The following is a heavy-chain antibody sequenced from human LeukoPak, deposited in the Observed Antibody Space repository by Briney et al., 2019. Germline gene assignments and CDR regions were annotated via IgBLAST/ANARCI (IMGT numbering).Heavy chain of an antibody. J-gene: IGHJ6*02. Sequence: SETLSLTCAVYGGSFSGYYWSWIRQPPGKGLEWIGEINHSGSTNYNPSLKSRVTISVDTSKNQFSLKLSSVTAADTAVYYCARGSNGYCSGGSCSKTPYYGMDVWGQGTTVTVSS. CDR3: ARGSNGYCSGGSCSKTPYYGMDV. CDR1: GGSFSGYY. D-gene: IGHD2-15*01. CDR2: INHSGST. V-gene: IGHV4-34*01.